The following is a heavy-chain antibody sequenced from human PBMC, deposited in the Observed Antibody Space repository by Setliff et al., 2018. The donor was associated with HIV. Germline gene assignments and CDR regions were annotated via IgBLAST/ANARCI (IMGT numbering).Heavy chain of an antibody. D-gene: IGHD6-19*01. Sequence: PSETLSLTCTVSGGSISSYYWSWIRRPPGKGLEWIGYIYYSGSTNYNPSLKSRVTISVDTSKNQFSLRLTSVTAADTAVYYCARTPGPGGWPTGWFDPWGQGTLVTVSS. J-gene: IGHJ5*02. V-gene: IGHV4-59*01. CDR2: IYYSGST. CDR1: GGSISSYY. CDR3: ARTPGPGGWPTGWFDP.